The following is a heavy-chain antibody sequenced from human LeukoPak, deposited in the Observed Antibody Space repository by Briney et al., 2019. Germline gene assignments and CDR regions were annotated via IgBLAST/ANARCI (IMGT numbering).Heavy chain of an antibody. D-gene: IGHD2-2*01. V-gene: IGHV6-1*01. CDR1: GDRVSSNSAA. J-gene: IGHJ3*02. CDR2: TYYRSKWYN. Sequence: SQTLSLTRAISGDRVSSNSAAWNWIRQSPSRGLEWLGRTYYRSKWYNDYAVSVKSRITINPDTSKNQFSLQLNSVTPEDTAVYYSASGVVALDSFAIWGQGTMVTVSS. CDR3: ASGVVALDSFAI.